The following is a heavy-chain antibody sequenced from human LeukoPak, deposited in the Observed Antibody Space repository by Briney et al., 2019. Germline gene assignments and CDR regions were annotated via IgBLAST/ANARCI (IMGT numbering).Heavy chain of an antibody. CDR3: ARGGAGIYQY. V-gene: IGHV4-61*01. D-gene: IGHD3-10*01. Sequence: SETLSLTCTVPGDSVSSGSNYWSWIRQPPGKGLEWIGYIYYSGSTNYNSSLKSRVTISSDTSKNQFSLKLNSVTAADTAVYYCARGGAGIYQYWGQGTLVTVSS. CDR1: GDSVSSGSNY. CDR2: IYYSGST. J-gene: IGHJ4*02.